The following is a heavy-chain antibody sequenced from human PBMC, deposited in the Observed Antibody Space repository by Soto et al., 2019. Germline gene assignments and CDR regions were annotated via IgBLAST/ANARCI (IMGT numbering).Heavy chain of an antibody. D-gene: IGHD2-15*01. Sequence: QVQLVQSGAEVKKPGSSVKVSCKASGGTFSSYAITWVRQAPGQGVEWMGGDVPIFGTANYAQRSQGRVTITADKSTSTAYMELSSLRSEDTAVYYCARVGSYCSGGSCPHYYGMDVWGQGTTVTVSS. J-gene: IGHJ6*02. CDR2: DVPIFGTA. CDR3: ARVGSYCSGGSCPHYYGMDV. CDR1: GGTFSSYA. V-gene: IGHV1-69*06.